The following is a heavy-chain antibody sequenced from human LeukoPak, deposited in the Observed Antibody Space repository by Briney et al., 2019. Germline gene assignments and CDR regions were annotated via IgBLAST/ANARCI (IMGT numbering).Heavy chain of an antibody. CDR2: INHSGST. J-gene: IGHJ3*02. CDR1: GGSISSSSYY. D-gene: IGHD3-3*01. Sequence: SETLSLTCTVSGGSISSSSYYWGWIRQPPGKGLEWIGEINHSGSTNYNPSLKSRVTISVDTSKNQFSLKLSSVTAADTAVYYCARGGRTIFGVVITTDNDAFDIWGQGTMVTVSS. CDR3: ARGGRTIFGVVITTDNDAFDI. V-gene: IGHV4-39*07.